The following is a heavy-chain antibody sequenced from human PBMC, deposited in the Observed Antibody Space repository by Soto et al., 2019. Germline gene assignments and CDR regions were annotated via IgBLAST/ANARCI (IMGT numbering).Heavy chain of an antibody. Sequence: QVQLVQCGAEVKKPGASVKVSCKAYGYTFNRYGISWVRQAPGQGLEWMGWISAHNGNTNYAQMLQGRVTMTPDPSTSTAYVGRGSLRFVDTAVYYCARSGGYDADYRGQGTLVTVSS. V-gene: IGHV1-18*01. D-gene: IGHD5-12*01. CDR1: GYTFNRYG. CDR2: ISAHNGNT. CDR3: ARSGGYDADY. J-gene: IGHJ4*02.